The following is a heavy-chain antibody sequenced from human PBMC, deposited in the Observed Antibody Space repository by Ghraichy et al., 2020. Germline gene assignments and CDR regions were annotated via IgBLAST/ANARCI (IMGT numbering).Heavy chain of an antibody. D-gene: IGHD4-17*01. J-gene: IGHJ4*02. CDR2: TYHDGTT. V-gene: IGHV4-30-2*06. Sequence: SETLSLTCAVSGDVIGAGGYSWSWIRQSPGKGLEWVGYTYHDGTTHLNPSLKNRVTILVDKSKNQFSLNLSSLTAADTAVYYCARGAHDYAFDFWGQGAPFTVTS. CDR1: GDVIGAGGYS. CDR3: ARGAHDYAFDF.